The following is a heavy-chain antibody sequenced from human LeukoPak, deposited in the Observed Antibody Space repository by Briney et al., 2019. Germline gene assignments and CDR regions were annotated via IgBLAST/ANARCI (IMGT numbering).Heavy chain of an antibody. V-gene: IGHV3-30*02. CDR2: IRYDGGNK. CDR1: GFTFSSYG. J-gene: IGHJ6*03. D-gene: IGHD1-26*01. CDR3: AKGRGWEASYYYYYMDV. Sequence: PGGSLRLSCAASGFTFSSYGIHWVRQAPGKGLEWVAFIRYDGGNKYYTDSVKGRFTISRDNSKNTLYLQMNSLRAEDTAVYYCAKGRGWEASYYYYYMDVWGKGTTVTISS.